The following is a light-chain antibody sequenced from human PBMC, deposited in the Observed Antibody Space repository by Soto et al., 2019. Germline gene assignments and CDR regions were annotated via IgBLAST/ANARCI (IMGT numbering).Light chain of an antibody. CDR3: QQRSNWIT. V-gene: IGKV3-11*01. CDR2: DAS. Sequence: EIVLTQSPATLSLSPGERATLSCRASQSVDSYLAWYQQKPGQAPRLLISDASNRATGIPARFSGSGSGTDFTLTISSLEPEDVAVYYCQQRSNWITFGQGTRLEIK. J-gene: IGKJ5*01. CDR1: QSVDSY.